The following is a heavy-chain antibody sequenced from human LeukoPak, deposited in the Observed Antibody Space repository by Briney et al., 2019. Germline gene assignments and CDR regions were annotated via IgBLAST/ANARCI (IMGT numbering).Heavy chain of an antibody. V-gene: IGHV3-30*03. Sequence: GRSLRLSCAASGFIFSNYGMHWVRQAPGKGLEWLAVISFDGRNKDYADSVKDRFAISRDNSKNTLYLQMNSLRAEDTAVYYCAPGAYRDYGGYFDYWGQGTLVTVSS. CDR1: GFIFSNYG. J-gene: IGHJ4*02. CDR3: APGAYRDYGGYFDY. CDR2: ISFDGRNK. D-gene: IGHD4/OR15-4a*01.